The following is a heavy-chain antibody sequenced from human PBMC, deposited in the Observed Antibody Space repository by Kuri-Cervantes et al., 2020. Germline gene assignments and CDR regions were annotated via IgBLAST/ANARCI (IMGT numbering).Heavy chain of an antibody. V-gene: IGHV3-33*01. Sequence: GESLKMSCSASGFTFSSYGMHWVRQAPGKGLEWVAVIWYDGRNKYYADSVKGRFTISRDNSKNTLYLQMNSLRAEDTAVYYCARAGYSSSWYGYFDYWGQGTLVTVSS. D-gene: IGHD6-13*01. CDR1: GFTFSSYG. J-gene: IGHJ4*02. CDR2: IWYDGRNK. CDR3: ARAGYSSSWYGYFDY.